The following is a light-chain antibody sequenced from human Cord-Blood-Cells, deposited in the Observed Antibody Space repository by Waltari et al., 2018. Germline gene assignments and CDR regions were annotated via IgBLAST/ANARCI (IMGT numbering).Light chain of an antibody. CDR2: GNN. CDR1: SLSSLC. CDR3: NSRDSSGNHLV. V-gene: IGLV3-19*01. Sequence: SMHTQYLPVSVSLDQTVRITCKGVSLSSLCAIWYQQKPGQAPVLVIYGNNNRPSGIPDRFSGSSSGNTASLTITGAQAEDEADYYCNSRDSSGNHLVFGGGTKLTVL. J-gene: IGLJ3*02.